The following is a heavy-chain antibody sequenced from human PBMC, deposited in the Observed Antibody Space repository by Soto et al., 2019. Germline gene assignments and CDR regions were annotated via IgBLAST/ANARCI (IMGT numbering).Heavy chain of an antibody. Sequence: GESLKISCKGSGYSFTSYWIGWVRQMPGKGLEWMGIIYPGDSDTRYSPSFQGLVTISADKSISTAHLQWSSLKASDTAMYYCARRLSSGWYVGAFDIWGQGTMVTVSS. CDR3: ARRLSSGWYVGAFDI. CDR2: IYPGDSDT. V-gene: IGHV5-51*01. D-gene: IGHD6-19*01. CDR1: GYSFTSYW. J-gene: IGHJ3*02.